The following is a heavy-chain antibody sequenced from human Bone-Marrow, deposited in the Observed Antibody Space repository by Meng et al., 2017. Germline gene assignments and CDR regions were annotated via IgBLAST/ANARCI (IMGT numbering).Heavy chain of an antibody. CDR2: IKRETDGGTA. V-gene: IGHV3-15*01. CDR3: VGDFLGN. Sequence: EVQLVESGGGLVKPGGSLRVSCAVSGLTFSNAWMSWFRQAPGKGLEWVGHIKRETDGGTAEYAAPVKGRFSISRDDSKNTLYLQMNSLKTEDTAVYYCVGDFLGNWGQGTLVNVSS. J-gene: IGHJ4*02. D-gene: IGHD3-16*01. CDR1: GLTFSNAW.